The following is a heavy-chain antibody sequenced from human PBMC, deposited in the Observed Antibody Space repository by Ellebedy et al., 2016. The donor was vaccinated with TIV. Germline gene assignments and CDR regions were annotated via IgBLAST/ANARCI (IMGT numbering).Heavy chain of an antibody. J-gene: IGHJ4*02. CDR1: GFIFSTYG. CDR3: ARNSHVERGDSLDY. D-gene: IGHD2-21*02. CDR2: IWYDGGNK. Sequence: PGGSLRLSCEASGFIFSTYGMHWVRQAPGKGLEWVAFIWYDGGNKYYADSVKGRITISRDNSKNTLYLQMNNLGAEDTAVFYCARNSHVERGDSLDYWGQGTLVTVSS. V-gene: IGHV3-33*01.